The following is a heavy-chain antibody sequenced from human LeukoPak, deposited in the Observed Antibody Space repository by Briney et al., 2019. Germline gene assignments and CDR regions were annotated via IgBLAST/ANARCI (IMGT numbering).Heavy chain of an antibody. Sequence: GGSLRLSCVGSGFTLSSYAMSWVRQAPGKELEWVSAISGSGTRTYYADSVKGRFTISRDNAKNSLYLQMNSLRAEDTAVYYCARKYSSGRYSDYWGQGTLVTVSS. D-gene: IGHD6-19*01. CDR2: ISGSGTRT. CDR3: ARKYSSGRYSDY. J-gene: IGHJ4*02. CDR1: GFTLSSYA. V-gene: IGHV3-23*01.